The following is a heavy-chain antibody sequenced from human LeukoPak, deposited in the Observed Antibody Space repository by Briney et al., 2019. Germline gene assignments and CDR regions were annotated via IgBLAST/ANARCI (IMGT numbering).Heavy chain of an antibody. D-gene: IGHD6-19*01. CDR2: ISSSSSTI. CDR1: GFTFSSYS. V-gene: IGHV3-48*04. Sequence: GGSLRLSCAASGFTFSSYSMNWVRQAPGKGLEWVSYISSSSSTIYYADSVKGRFTISRDNAKNSLYLQMNSLRAEDTAVYYCARVRIGSGRAFDYWGQGTLVTVSS. CDR3: ARVRIGSGRAFDY. J-gene: IGHJ4*02.